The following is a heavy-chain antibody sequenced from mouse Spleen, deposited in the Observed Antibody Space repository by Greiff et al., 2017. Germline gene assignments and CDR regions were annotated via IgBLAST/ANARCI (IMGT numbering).Heavy chain of an antibody. Sequence: EVQLQESGPELVKPGASVKIPCKASGYTFTDYNMDWVKQSHGKSLEWIGDINPNNGGTIYNQKFKGKATLTVDKSSSTAYMELRSLTSEDTAVYYCARMDYYGSSSYYYAMDYWGQGTSVTVSS. CDR2: INPNNGGT. V-gene: IGHV1-18*01. CDR1: GYTFTDYN. J-gene: IGHJ4*01. CDR3: ARMDYYGSSSYYYAMDY. D-gene: IGHD1-1*01.